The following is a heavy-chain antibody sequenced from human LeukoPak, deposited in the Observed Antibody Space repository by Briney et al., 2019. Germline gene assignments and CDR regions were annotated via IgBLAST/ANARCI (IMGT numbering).Heavy chain of an antibody. CDR1: GGSISSSSYY. CDR3: ARREYYYDSSGYYSG. V-gene: IGHV4-39*01. D-gene: IGHD3-22*01. J-gene: IGHJ4*02. Sequence: KPSETLSLTCTVSGGSISSSSYYWGWIGQPPGKGLEWIGSIYYSGSTYYNPSLKSRVTISVDTSKNQFSLKLSSVTAADTAVYYCARREYYYDSSGYYSGWGQGTLVTVSS. CDR2: IYYSGST.